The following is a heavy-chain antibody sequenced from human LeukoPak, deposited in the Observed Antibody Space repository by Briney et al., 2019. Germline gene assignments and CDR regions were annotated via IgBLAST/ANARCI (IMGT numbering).Heavy chain of an antibody. CDR1: GYTFTSYC. CDR2: ISAYNGNT. D-gene: IGHD3-10*01. V-gene: IGHV1-18*01. Sequence: GASVKVSCKASGYTFTSYCISWVRQAPGQGLEWMGWISAYNGNTNYAQKLQGRVTMTTDTSTSTAYMELRSLRSDDTAVYYCARDQWFGESLAWFDPWGQGTLVTVSS. CDR3: ARDQWFGESLAWFDP. J-gene: IGHJ5*02.